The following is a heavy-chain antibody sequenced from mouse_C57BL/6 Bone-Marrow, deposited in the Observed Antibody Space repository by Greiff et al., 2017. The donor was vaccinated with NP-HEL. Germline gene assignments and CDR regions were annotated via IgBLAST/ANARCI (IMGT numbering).Heavy chain of an antibody. D-gene: IGHD6-5*01. Sequence: QVQLKESGPELVKPGASVKISCKASGYAFSSSWMNWVKQRPGKGLEWIGRIYPGDGDTNYNGKFKGKATLTADKSSSTAYMQLSSLTSEDSAVYFCARSLRHYFDHWGKGTTLTVSS. CDR3: ARSLRHYFDH. V-gene: IGHV1-82*01. CDR1: GYAFSSSW. CDR2: IYPGDGDT. J-gene: IGHJ2*01.